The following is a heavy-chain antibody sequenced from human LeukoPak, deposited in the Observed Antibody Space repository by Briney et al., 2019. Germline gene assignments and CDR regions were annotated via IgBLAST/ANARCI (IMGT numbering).Heavy chain of an antibody. J-gene: IGHJ3*02. V-gene: IGHV3-48*03. CDR2: ISGGNNAI. Sequence: GGSLRLSCAASGFTFTKYEMNWVRQAPGKGLEWISYISGGNNAIYYADSVKGRFTISRDNCKNSLYLHMSSLRADDTAIYYCATETEYSNYDAFDIWGQGTMVTVSS. CDR1: GFTFTKYE. D-gene: IGHD4-11*01. CDR3: ATETEYSNYDAFDI.